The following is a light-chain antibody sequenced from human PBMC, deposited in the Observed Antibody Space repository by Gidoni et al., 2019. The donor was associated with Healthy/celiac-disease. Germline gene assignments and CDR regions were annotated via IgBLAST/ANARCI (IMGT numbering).Light chain of an antibody. CDR1: SSDVGGYNY. CDR3: CSYAGSYTLV. J-gene: IGLJ2*01. Sequence: QSALTQPRPVSGSPGQSVTISCTGTSSDVGGYNYVSWYQQHPGKAPKLMIYDVSKRPSGVPDRFSGSKSGNTASLTISGLQAEDEAYYSCCSYAGSYTLVFGGGTKLTVL. CDR2: DVS. V-gene: IGLV2-11*01.